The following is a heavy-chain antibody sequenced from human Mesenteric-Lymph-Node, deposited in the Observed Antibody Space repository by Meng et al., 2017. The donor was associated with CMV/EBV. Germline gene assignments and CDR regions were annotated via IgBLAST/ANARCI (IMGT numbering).Heavy chain of an antibody. CDR1: GFSLSTSGVG. V-gene: IGHV2-5*01. CDR3: AHTPSGYSDLRDAFDI. D-gene: IGHD6-13*01. J-gene: IGHJ3*02. Sequence: SGPTLVKPTQTLTLTCTFSGFSLSTSGVGVGWIRQPPGKALEWLALIYWNDDKRYSPSLKSRLTITKDTSKNQVVLTMTNMDPVDTATYYCAHTPSGYSDLRDAFDIWGQGTMVTVSS. CDR2: IYWNDDK.